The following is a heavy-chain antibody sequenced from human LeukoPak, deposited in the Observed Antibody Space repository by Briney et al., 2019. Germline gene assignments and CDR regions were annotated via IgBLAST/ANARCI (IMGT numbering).Heavy chain of an antibody. V-gene: IGHV1-2*04. D-gene: IGHD5-24*01. CDR3: ARDAGDGYNYLPLGY. CDR2: INPNSGGT. Sequence: ASVKVSCKASGYTFTGYYMHWVRQAPGQGLEWMGWINPNSGGTNYAQKFQGWVTMTRDTSISTAYMELSRLRSDDTAVYYCARDAGDGYNYLPLGYWGRGTLVTVSS. CDR1: GYTFTGYY. J-gene: IGHJ4*02.